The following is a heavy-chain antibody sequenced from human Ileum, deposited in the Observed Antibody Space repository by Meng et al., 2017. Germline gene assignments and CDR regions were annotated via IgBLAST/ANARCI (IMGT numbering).Heavy chain of an antibody. CDR1: GFTFSSYS. Sequence: GLLVEAGGGLVKPGGSLRLSCAASGFTFSSYSMNWVRQAPGKGLEWVSSISSTSGYIYYADSVKGRFTISRDNAKNSLYLQMNSLRAEDTAVYYCASDYWGQGTLVTVSS. J-gene: IGHJ4*02. V-gene: IGHV3-21*01. CDR3: ASDY. CDR2: ISSTSGYI.